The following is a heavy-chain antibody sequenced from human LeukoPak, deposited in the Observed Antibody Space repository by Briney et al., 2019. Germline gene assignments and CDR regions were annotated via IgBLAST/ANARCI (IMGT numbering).Heavy chain of an antibody. Sequence: PSQTLSLTCAVSGGSISSGGYSWSWIRQPPGKGLEWIGYIYHSGSTYYNPSLKSRVTISVDRSKNQFSLKLSSVTAADTAVYYCARDTVDGSGSYWDYWGQGTLVTVSS. CDR2: IYHSGST. V-gene: IGHV4-30-2*01. CDR3: ARDTVDGSGSYWDY. D-gene: IGHD3-10*01. CDR1: GGSISSGGYS. J-gene: IGHJ4*02.